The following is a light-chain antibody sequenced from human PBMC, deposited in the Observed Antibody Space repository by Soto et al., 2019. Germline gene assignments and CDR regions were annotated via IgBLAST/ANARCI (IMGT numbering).Light chain of an antibody. CDR2: EAS. V-gene: IGKV3-20*01. CDR1: HSVAGNY. Sequence: EIVLTQSPGTLSLSPGERATLSCRASHSVAGNYLAWYQHKPGQPPRFLIYEASRRATGIPDRFSGSGSGTDFTLTITRLEPEDFAVYYCQFYAAPPRTFGQGTKLEI. CDR3: QFYAAPPRT. J-gene: IGKJ2*01.